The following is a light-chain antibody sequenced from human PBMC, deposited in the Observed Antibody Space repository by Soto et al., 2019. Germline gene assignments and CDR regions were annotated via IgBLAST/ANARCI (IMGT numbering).Light chain of an antibody. V-gene: IGKV3-20*01. Sequence: EIVLTQSPVTLSLSPGERATLSCRASQSVDNYLAWYQQKPGQAPRLLIYGASRRATGFPARFSGSGSGTELTITISRLEPEDFEVYYCQQYGTSPITFGQGTRLEIK. CDR3: QQYGTSPIT. CDR1: QSVDNY. J-gene: IGKJ5*01. CDR2: GAS.